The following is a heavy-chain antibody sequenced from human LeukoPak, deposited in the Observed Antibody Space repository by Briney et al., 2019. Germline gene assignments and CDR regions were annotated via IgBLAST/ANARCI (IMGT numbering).Heavy chain of an antibody. J-gene: IGHJ4*02. Sequence: PGGSLRLSCAASGFTFSSYSMNWVRQAPGKGLEWVSSISSSNSYIYYADSVKGRFTISRDNAKNSLYLQMNSLRAEDTAVYYCARDVPRGTGTPGAGIFDYWGQGTLVTVSS. D-gene: IGHD1-14*01. V-gene: IGHV3-21*01. CDR3: ARDVPRGTGTPGAGIFDY. CDR2: ISSSNSYI. CDR1: GFTFSSYS.